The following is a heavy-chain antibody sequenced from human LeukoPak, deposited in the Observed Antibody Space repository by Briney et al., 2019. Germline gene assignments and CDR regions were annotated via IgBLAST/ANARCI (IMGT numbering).Heavy chain of an antibody. V-gene: IGHV1-69*04. J-gene: IGHJ5*02. CDR2: IIPILGIA. D-gene: IGHD6-6*01. Sequence: SVKVSCKASGGTFSSYAISWVRQAPGQGLEWMGRIIPILGIANYAQKFQGRVTITADKSTSTAYMELSSLRSEDTAVYYCARGAAHSPQGGFDPWGQGTLVTVSS. CDR1: GGTFSSYA. CDR3: ARGAAHSPQGGFDP.